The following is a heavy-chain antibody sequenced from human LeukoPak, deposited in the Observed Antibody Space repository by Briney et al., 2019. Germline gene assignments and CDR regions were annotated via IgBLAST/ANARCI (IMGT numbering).Heavy chain of an antibody. Sequence: PSQTLSLTCTVSGGSISSGGYSWSWIRQPPGKGLEWIGNIHHSGGTYYNPSLKSRVTISVDKSKNHFSLKLTSVTAADTAVYYCARDRSISATGYDYWGQGTLVTVSS. J-gene: IGHJ4*02. CDR1: GGSISSGGYS. V-gene: IGHV4-30-2*01. CDR2: IHHSGGT. D-gene: IGHD6-13*01. CDR3: ARDRSISATGYDY.